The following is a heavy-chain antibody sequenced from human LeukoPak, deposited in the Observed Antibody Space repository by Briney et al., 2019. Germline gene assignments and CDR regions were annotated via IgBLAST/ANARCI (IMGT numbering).Heavy chain of an antibody. Sequence: SETLSLTCAVSGRSISSGGYSWSWLRQPPGKGLEWFGYIYYSESTYYNPSLKSRVTMSVDTSKNQFSLKLSSVTAADTAVYYCARGSAGYSSGWYVSDWFDSWGQGTLVTVSS. J-gene: IGHJ5*01. D-gene: IGHD6-19*01. CDR2: IYYSEST. V-gene: IGHV4-30-4*07. CDR1: GRSISSGGYS. CDR3: ARGSAGYSSGWYVSDWFDS.